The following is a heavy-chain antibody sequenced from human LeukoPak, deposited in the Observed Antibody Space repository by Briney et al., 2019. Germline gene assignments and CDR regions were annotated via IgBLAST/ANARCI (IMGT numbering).Heavy chain of an antibody. D-gene: IGHD4-17*01. Sequence: GGSLRLSCAASGFTFSSYGMHWVRQAPGKGLEWVAVIWYDGSNKYYADSVKGRFTISRDNSKNTLYLQMNSLKTEDTAVYYCTTWRRIDYGDYVRDWFDPWGQGTLVTVSS. CDR3: TTWRRIDYGDYVRDWFDP. V-gene: IGHV3-33*01. CDR1: GFTFSSYG. CDR2: IWYDGSNK. J-gene: IGHJ5*02.